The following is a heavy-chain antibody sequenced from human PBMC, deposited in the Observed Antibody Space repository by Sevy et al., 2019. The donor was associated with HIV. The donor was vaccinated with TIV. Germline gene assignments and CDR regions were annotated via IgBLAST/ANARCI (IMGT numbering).Heavy chain of an antibody. CDR2: ISSSGTTV. CDR3: ARKGGAYDIGFDP. D-gene: IGHD3-22*01. J-gene: IGHJ5*02. V-gene: IGHV3-48*04. CDR1: GFTFSSYS. Sequence: GGSLRLSCAASGFTFSSYSMNWVRQAPGKGLEWVSYISSSGTTVYYGDSVEGRFTISRDNPKNSLYLQMNSLRAEDTAVYYCARKGGAYDIGFDPWGQGTLVTVSS.